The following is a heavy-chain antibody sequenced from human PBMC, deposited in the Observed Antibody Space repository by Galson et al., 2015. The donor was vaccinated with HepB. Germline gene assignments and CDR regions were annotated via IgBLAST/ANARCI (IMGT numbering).Heavy chain of an antibody. D-gene: IGHD6-13*01. J-gene: IGHJ6*02. Sequence: SVKVSCKASGFTFSSYDISWVRQAPGQGLEWMGWISANTGNTNYAQKLQGRVTVTTDTSTTTAYMELRSLRSDDTAVYYCAREPRSWYGGLYYYYPGMDVWGQGTTVTVSS. CDR2: ISANTGNT. V-gene: IGHV1-18*01. CDR3: AREPRSWYGGLYYYYPGMDV. CDR1: GFTFSSYD.